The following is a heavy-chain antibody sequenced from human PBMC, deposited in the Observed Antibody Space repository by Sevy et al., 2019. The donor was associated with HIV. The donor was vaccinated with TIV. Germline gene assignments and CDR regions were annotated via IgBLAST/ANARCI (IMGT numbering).Heavy chain of an antibody. D-gene: IGHD3-16*01. CDR1: GIIFDNYA. CDR3: AKGGDVWVTTQNNY. Sequence: GGSLRLSCAASGIIFDNYAMTWVRQAPGKGLEWVSGITASGGTRNYADSVKGRFTISRDNPKNTLYLQMNSLRAEDTALYYCAKGGDVWVTTQNNYWGLGILVTVSS. CDR2: ITASGGTR. V-gene: IGHV3-23*01. J-gene: IGHJ4*02.